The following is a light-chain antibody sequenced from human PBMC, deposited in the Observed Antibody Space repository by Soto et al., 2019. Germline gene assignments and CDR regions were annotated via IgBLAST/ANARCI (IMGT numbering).Light chain of an antibody. Sequence: DIQMTQSPSTLSASVGDRVTITCRASESISPWLAWYQQKLGKAPKLLIYKASSLESGGPSRFSGSGSGTEFTLTISSLQPDDFATYYCQQYNSDLGITFGPGTKVDIK. CDR2: KAS. V-gene: IGKV1-5*03. J-gene: IGKJ3*01. CDR3: QQYNSDLGIT. CDR1: ESISPW.